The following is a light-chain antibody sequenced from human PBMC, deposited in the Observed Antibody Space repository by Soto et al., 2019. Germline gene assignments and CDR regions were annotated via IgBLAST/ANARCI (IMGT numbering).Light chain of an antibody. CDR2: GAS. CDR3: QQYGSSGT. Sequence: EIALTQSPGTLSLSPGDRATLSCRASRSLSSNHLAWYQQKPGQAPRLLIYGASNRATGIPDRFSGSGSGTDFTLTISRLEPEDFAVYYCQQYGSSGTFGQGTKVDI. V-gene: IGKV3-20*01. J-gene: IGKJ1*01. CDR1: RSLSSNH.